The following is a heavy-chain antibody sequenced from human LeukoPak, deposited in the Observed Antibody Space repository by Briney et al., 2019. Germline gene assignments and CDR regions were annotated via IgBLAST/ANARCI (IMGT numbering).Heavy chain of an antibody. J-gene: IGHJ4*02. CDR2: INHDGSIT. Sequence: GGSLSLSCAPPGLSLGNHWIHWVRKVPGRGLVWVSRINHDGSITDYADSLKGRFTISRDNAKNTVYLQMGSLRVEDTAVYYCVRLLDRDFWGRGTLVTVSS. CDR1: GLSLGNHW. V-gene: IGHV3-74*01. CDR3: VRLLDRDF.